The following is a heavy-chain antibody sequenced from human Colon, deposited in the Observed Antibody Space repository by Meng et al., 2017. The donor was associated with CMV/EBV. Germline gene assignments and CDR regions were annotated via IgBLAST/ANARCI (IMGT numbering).Heavy chain of an antibody. Sequence: SGAGGQEPAASGKCSCRTSGYTFSDYYMHWVRPAPGQGLEWMGLIRSDGSAANYAQKFRGRVPMTRDASVSTAYMELNGLTSDDTAVYFCVRRSGWSVFDYWGPGALVTVSS. J-gene: IGHJ4*02. D-gene: IGHD6-19*01. CDR3: VRRSGWSVFDY. CDR2: IRSDGSAA. V-gene: IGHV1-2*02. CDR1: GYTFSDYY.